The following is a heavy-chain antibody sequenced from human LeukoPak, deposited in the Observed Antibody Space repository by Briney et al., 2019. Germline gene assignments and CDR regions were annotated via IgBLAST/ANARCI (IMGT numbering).Heavy chain of an antibody. CDR3: AGARGSGSYSDY. J-gene: IGHJ4*02. Sequence: PSETLSLTCTVSGGSISSYYWSWIRQPPGKGLEWIGYIYYSGSTNYNPSLKSRVTISVDTSKNQFSLKLSSVTAADTAVYYCAGARGSGSYSDYWGQGTLVPVSS. D-gene: IGHD1-26*01. CDR2: IYYSGST. CDR1: GGSISSYY. V-gene: IGHV4-59*01.